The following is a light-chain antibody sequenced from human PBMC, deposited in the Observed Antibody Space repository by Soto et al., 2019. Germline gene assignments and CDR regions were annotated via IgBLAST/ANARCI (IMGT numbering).Light chain of an antibody. V-gene: IGLV2-14*01. Sequence: QSVLTQPASVSGSLEQSVTISCTGTSSDIDYYNYVSWYQQHPGKAPKLLIYDVGNRPSGVSVRFSGSKSDNTASLTISGLQAEDEADYYCNSYTGSSSLSVVFGGGTKLTVL. CDR3: NSYTGSSSLSVV. CDR2: DVG. CDR1: SSDIDYYNY. J-gene: IGLJ2*01.